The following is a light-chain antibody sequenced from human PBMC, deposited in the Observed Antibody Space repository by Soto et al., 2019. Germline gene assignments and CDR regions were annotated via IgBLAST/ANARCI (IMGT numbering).Light chain of an antibody. Sequence: ESVLTQSPATLSLSPGERATLSCRASPSVSNSLAWYQHKPGQAPRLLIYDAFNRATGVPTRFSGSGSGTEFTLTISSLQSEDFAVYYCQQYDYWPRTFGQGTKVEIK. V-gene: IGKV3-11*01. CDR1: PSVSNS. J-gene: IGKJ1*01. CDR2: DAF. CDR3: QQYDYWPRT.